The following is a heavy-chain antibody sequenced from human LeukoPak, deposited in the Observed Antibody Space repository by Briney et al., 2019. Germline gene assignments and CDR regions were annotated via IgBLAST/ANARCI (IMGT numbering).Heavy chain of an antibody. CDR1: GYSLGKNYY. V-gene: IGHV4-38-2*01. CDR2: IYGTGST. D-gene: IGHD3-16*01. Sequence: SETLSLTCAVSGYSLGKNYYWGWIRQPPGKGLELIGRIYGTGSTSYNPSLMSRVTMSVDTSKNHFSLKLTSVTAADTAVYYCARYDSRGSASTRFDYWGQGILVTISS. CDR3: ARYDSRGSASTRFDY. J-gene: IGHJ4*02.